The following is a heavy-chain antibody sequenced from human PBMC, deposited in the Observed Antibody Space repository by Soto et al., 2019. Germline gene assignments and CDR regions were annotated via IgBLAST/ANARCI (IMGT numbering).Heavy chain of an antibody. CDR1: GGSVSSSNYH. CDR2: IDYSGST. V-gene: IGHV4-39*01. CDR3: ARQVTPLQTGEQYYIDY. J-gene: IGHJ4*02. Sequence: QLQLQESGPGLVKPSETLSLTCTVSGGSVSSSNYHWGWIRQPPVKGLDWMVRIDYSGSTYDNPSHASRVTTSVATPRDHFSMTLSSVIAADTAVYSCARQVTPLQTGEQYYIDYWGQGTLVTVSS. D-gene: IGHD7-27*01.